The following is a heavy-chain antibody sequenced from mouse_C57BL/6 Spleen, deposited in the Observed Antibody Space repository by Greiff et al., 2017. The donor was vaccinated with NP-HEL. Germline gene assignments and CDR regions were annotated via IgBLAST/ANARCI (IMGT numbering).Heavy chain of an antibody. CDR1: GYTFTGYW. CDR2: ILPGSGST. CDR3: ARSMMVTTLYYYAMDY. Sequence: VQLQQSGAELMKPGASVKLSCKATGYTFTGYWIEWVKQRPGHGLEWIGEILPGSGSTNYNEKFKGKATFTADTSSNTAYMQLSSLTTEDSAIYYCARSMMVTTLYYYAMDYWGQGTSVTVSS. V-gene: IGHV1-9*01. J-gene: IGHJ4*01. D-gene: IGHD2-3*01.